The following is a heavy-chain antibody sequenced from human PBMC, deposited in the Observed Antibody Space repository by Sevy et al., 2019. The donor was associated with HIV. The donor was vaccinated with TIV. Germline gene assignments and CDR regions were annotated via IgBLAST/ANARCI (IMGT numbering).Heavy chain of an antibody. J-gene: IGHJ4*01. CDR2: IKPDGSES. V-gene: IGHV3-7*03. CDR3: ARDVGGGYFDY. CDR1: GFTFNNFW. D-gene: IGHD3-16*01. Sequence: GGSLRLSCVASGFTFNNFWMAWVRQAPGKGLEWFANIKPDGSESNHVGSVKGRFTISRDNAKNPLYLQMNSLTAEDTAVYYCARDVGGGYFDYWGQGTLVTVSS.